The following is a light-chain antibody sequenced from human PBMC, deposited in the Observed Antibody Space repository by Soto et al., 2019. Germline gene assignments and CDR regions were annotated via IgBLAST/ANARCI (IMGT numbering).Light chain of an antibody. CDR1: ERVFNSD. CDR3: QHYRAPPLPLI. J-gene: IGKJ4*01. Sequence: EIVLTQFPDSLSLSPGEGATLSCRANERVFNSDIAWDQQRLGQAPRLLLYHTFTRATGIPDRFSGRGSGADFTLTISRLEPTDFAVYYCQHYRAPPLPLIFGGGTRIEMK. CDR2: HTF. V-gene: IGKV3-20*01.